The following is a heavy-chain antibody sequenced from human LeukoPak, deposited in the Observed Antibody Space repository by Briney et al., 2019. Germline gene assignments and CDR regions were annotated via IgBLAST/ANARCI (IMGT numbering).Heavy chain of an antibody. CDR3: TTDSSGYYVYYYYMDV. CDR1: GFTFSNAW. Sequence: GGSLRLSCAASGFTFSNAWMSWVRQAPGKGLEWVGRIKSKTDGGTTDYAAPVKGRFTISRDDSKNTLYLQMNSLKTEDTAVYYCTTDSSGYYVYYYYMDVWGKGTTVTVSS. CDR2: IKSKTDGGTT. D-gene: IGHD3-22*01. V-gene: IGHV3-15*01. J-gene: IGHJ6*03.